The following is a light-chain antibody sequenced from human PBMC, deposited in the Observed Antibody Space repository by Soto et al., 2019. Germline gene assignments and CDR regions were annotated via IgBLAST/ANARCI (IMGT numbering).Light chain of an antibody. Sequence: EIVLTQSPGTLSLSPGDRATLSCGASQSVTSKLAWYQQKPGQSPRLLIYAASTRATGIPARFSGSGSGTDFTLTISSMESEDFAIYYCQQYNKWPRTFGQGTKVDIK. J-gene: IGKJ1*01. V-gene: IGKV3-15*01. CDR1: QSVTSK. CDR3: QQYNKWPRT. CDR2: AAS.